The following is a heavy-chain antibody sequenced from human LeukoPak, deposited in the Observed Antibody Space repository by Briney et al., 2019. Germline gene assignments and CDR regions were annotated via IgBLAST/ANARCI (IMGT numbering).Heavy chain of an antibody. CDR2: IYYSGST. CDR3: ARAEYSGYAPGDAFDI. D-gene: IGHD5-12*01. Sequence: SETLSLTCTVSGGSISSYYWSWIRQPPGKGLEWIGYIYYSGSTNYNPSLKSRVTISVDTSKNQFSLKLSSVTAADTAVYYCARAEYSGYAPGDAFDIWGQGTMVTVS. J-gene: IGHJ3*02. CDR1: GGSISSYY. V-gene: IGHV4-59*01.